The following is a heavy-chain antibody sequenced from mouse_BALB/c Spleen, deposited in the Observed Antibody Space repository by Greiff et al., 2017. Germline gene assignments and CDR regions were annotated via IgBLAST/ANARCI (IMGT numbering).Heavy chain of an antibody. J-gene: IGHJ4*01. V-gene: IGHV1-54*01. D-gene: IGHD2-2*01. Sequence: QVQLQQSGAELVRPGTSVKVSCKASGYAFTNYLIEWVKQRPGQGLEWIGVINPGSGGTNYNEKFKGKATLTADKSSSTAYMQLSSLTSDDSAVYFCARSSYGYRAMDYWGQGTSVTVSS. CDR3: ARSSYGYRAMDY. CDR1: GYAFTNYL. CDR2: INPGSGGT.